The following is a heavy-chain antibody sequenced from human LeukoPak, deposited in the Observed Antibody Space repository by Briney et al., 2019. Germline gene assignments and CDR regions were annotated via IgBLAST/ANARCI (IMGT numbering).Heavy chain of an antibody. CDR2: ISSSGSTI. D-gene: IGHD5-12*01. Sequence: PGGSLRLSCAASGFSFGSFEMNWVGQAPGPGLEWVSYISSSGSTIDYADSVKGRFTISRDNAKNSLYLQMNSLRAEDTAVYYCAREEGLDYWGQGTLVTVSS. V-gene: IGHV3-48*03. CDR3: AREEGLDY. CDR1: GFSFGSFE. J-gene: IGHJ4*02.